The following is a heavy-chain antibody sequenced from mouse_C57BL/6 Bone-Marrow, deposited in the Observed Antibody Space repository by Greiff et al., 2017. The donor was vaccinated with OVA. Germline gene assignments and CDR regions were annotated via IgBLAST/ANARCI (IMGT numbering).Heavy chain of an antibody. CDR1: GYSITSGYY. J-gene: IGHJ4*01. CDR2: ISYDGSN. Sequence: EVKLMESGPGLVKPSQSLSLTCSVTGYSITSGYYWNWIRQFPGNKLEWMGYISYDGSNNYNPSLKNRISITRDTSKNQFFLKLNSVTTEDTATYYCARGEDYAMDYWGQGTSVTVSS. CDR3: ARGEDYAMDY. V-gene: IGHV3-6*01.